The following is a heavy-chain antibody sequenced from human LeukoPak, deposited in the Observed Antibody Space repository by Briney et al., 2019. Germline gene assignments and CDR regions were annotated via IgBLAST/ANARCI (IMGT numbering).Heavy chain of an antibody. J-gene: IGHJ4*02. CDR3: ARDLGYSRRYYDFSD. CDR1: GYTFTGYY. V-gene: IGHV1-2*02. Sequence: ASVKVSCKASGYTFTGYYMHWVRRAPGQGLEWMGWINPDSGGTNYAQKFQGRVTMTRDTSITTAYMELSRLTSDDTAVYYCARDLGYSRRYYDFSDWGQGTLVTVSS. CDR2: INPDSGGT. D-gene: IGHD3-3*01.